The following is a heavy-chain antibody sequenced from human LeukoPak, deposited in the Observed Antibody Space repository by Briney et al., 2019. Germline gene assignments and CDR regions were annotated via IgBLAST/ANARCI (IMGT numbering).Heavy chain of an antibody. J-gene: IGHJ5*02. CDR3: ARDGIVVVPAAMPSS. Sequence: PGGSLRLSCAASGFTFSSYTMNWVRQAPGKGLEWVSYISSSSSTIYYADSVKGRFTISRDNAKNSLYLQMNSLRAEDTAVYYCARDGIVVVPAAMPSSWGQGALVTDSS. CDR1: GFTFSSYT. D-gene: IGHD2-2*01. V-gene: IGHV3-48*01. CDR2: ISSSSSTI.